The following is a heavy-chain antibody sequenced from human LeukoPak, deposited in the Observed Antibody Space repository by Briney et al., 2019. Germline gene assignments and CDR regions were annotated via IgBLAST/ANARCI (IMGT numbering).Heavy chain of an antibody. CDR2: ISGSGGTT. CDR3: ANHLACGSTSCPPFDY. V-gene: IGHV3-23*01. CDR1: GLTFSSYA. J-gene: IGHJ4*02. D-gene: IGHD2-2*01. Sequence: GGSLRLSCAASGLTFSSYAMTWVRQAPGKGLEWVSTISGSGGTTYYADSVKGRFTISRDNSKNTLYLQMNSLRAEDTAVYYCANHLACGSTSCPPFDYWGQGTLVTVSS.